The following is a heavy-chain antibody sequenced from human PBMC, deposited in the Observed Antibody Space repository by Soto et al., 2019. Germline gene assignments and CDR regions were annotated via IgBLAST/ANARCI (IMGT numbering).Heavy chain of an antibody. CDR3: ARASPPANTAVSPSHHFYGMDV. CDR2: LIHGGST. V-gene: IGHV4-34*12. Sequence: SETLSLTCAIYGSSLGAFHWTWIRQPPGKGLEWIGELIHGGSTTYNPSLKSRVTFSLDTSKSQFSLKLSSVTAADAAVYYCARASPPANTAVSPSHHFYGMDVWGQGTTVTVSS. J-gene: IGHJ6*02. D-gene: IGHD5-18*01. CDR1: GSSLGAFH.